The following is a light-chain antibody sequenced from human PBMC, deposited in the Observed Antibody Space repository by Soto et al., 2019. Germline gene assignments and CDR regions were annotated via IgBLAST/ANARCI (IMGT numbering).Light chain of an antibody. CDR2: EVS. CDR1: SSDVGGYNY. CDR3: SSYTSSSTYG. Sequence: QSALTQPASVSGSPGQSITISCTGTSSDVGGYNYVSGYQQHQVKAPKLMIYEVSNRPSGVSNRFSGSKSGNTASLTISGLQAEDEADYYCSSYTSSSTYGFGTGTKVTVL. V-gene: IGLV2-14*01. J-gene: IGLJ1*01.